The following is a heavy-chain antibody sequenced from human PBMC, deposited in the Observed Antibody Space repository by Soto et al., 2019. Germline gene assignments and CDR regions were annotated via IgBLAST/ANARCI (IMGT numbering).Heavy chain of an antibody. CDR2: ITWNSGRR. CDR3: AKDIENSYGSDYYDGMAV. Sequence: EVQLVESGGGLVQPGRSLRLSCAASGFAFDYYAMHWVRQVPGKGLEWVSGITWNSGRRGYADSVKGRFTISRDNAENSLYLQMNSLRPEDTALYYCAKDIENSYGSDYYDGMAVWGQGTTVTVSS. D-gene: IGHD3-10*01. J-gene: IGHJ6*02. CDR1: GFAFDYYA. V-gene: IGHV3-9*01.